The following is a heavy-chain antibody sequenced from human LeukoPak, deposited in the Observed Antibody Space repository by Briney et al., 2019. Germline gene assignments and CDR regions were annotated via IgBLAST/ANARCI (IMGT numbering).Heavy chain of an antibody. CDR1: GYTFTGYY. CDR3: AKGYSFGFDAFDI. Sequence: ASVKVSCKASGYTFTGYYLHWVHQAPGQGLEWMGWINPNSGGTNYAQRFQGRVTMTRDTSISSAYMELSSLRSDDTAVYYCAKGYSFGFDAFDIWGLGTMVTVSS. J-gene: IGHJ3*02. D-gene: IGHD5-18*01. V-gene: IGHV1-2*02. CDR2: INPNSGGT.